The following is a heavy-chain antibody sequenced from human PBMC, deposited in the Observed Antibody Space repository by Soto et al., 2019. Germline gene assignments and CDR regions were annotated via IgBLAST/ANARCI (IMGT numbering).Heavy chain of an antibody. CDR3: ARDFAYFDS. V-gene: IGHV4-61*01. Sequence: SETLSLTCTVSGGSFKSGSYSWSWIRQPPGKGLEWIGYVYHTGRTSYNPSLKGRVSISMDTSKNQFSLNLDSVTAADTAVYFCARDFAYFDSWGQGTLVTVSP. D-gene: IGHD3-3*01. J-gene: IGHJ4*02. CDR2: VYHTGRT. CDR1: GGSFKSGSYS.